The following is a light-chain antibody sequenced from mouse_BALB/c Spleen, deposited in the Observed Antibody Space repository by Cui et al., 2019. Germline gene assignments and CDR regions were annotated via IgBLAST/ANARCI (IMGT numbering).Light chain of an antibody. CDR3: QQLYSTPYT. V-gene: IGKV12-98*01. J-gene: IGKJ2*01. CDR2: AAT. Sequence: IQLIQFPAPQFAALGESVTIPCMASQTIGTWLAWYQQKPGKAALLLIYAATSLADGVPSRFSGSGPGTKFSFKISSLQAEDFVSYYRQQLYSTPYTFGGGTKLEIK. CDR1: QTIGTW.